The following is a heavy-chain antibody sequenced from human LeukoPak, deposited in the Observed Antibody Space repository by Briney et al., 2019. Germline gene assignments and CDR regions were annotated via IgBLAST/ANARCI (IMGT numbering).Heavy chain of an antibody. CDR3: ASSFGSGKTNYWYFAL. V-gene: IGHV3-21*04. D-gene: IGHD3-10*01. CDR1: GFSFSSYS. J-gene: IGHJ2*01. CDR2: ITGSGTYI. Sequence: GGSLRLSCAASGFSFSSYSMNWVRQAPGKGLEWVSSITGSGTYIYYADSGKGRFTISRDNAKNSLSLQMDSLRAEDTAFYYCASSFGSGKTNYWYFALWGRGTLVTVAS.